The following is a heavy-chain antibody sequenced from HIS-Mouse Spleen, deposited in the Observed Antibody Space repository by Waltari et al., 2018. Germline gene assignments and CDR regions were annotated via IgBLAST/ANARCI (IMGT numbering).Heavy chain of an antibody. V-gene: IGHV4-34*01. CDR3: ARDRVYSSSNWFDP. CDR2: INHSGST. J-gene: IGHJ5*02. Sequence: QVQLQQWGAGLLKPSETLSLTCAVYGGSFSGYYLTWIRQPPGKGLEWIGEINHSGSTNYNPSLKSRVTISVDTSKNQFSLKLSSVTAADTAVYYCARDRVYSSSNWFDPWGQGTLVTVSS. CDR1: GGSFSGYY. D-gene: IGHD6-13*01.